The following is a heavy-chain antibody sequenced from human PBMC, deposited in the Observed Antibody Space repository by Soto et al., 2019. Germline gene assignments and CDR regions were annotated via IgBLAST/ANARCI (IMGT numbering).Heavy chain of an antibody. D-gene: IGHD6-19*01. J-gene: IGHJ6*02. CDR1: GFTFSSYS. CDR2: ISSSSSYI. CDR3: ARDRRSSGSGRNDGIDV. V-gene: IGHV3-21*01. Sequence: PGGSLRLSCAASGFTFSSYSMNWVRQAPGKGLEWVSSISSSSSYIYYADSVKGRFTISRDNAKNSLYLQMNSLRAEDTAVYYCARDRRSSGSGRNDGIDVWGQGTTVTVYS.